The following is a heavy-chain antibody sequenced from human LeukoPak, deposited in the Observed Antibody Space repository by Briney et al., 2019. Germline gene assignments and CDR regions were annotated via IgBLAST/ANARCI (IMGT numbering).Heavy chain of an antibody. J-gene: IGHJ3*01. V-gene: IGHV3-53*01. CDR3: ARGADYGGSPDAFDV. D-gene: IGHD4-23*01. Sequence: GSLRLSCAASGFTVSSNHMSWVRQAPGKGLKWVSIIYSGGTTYYADSVKGRFTISRDNSKNTLYLQMNTLRAEDTAVYYCARGADYGGSPDAFDVWGRGTIVTVSS. CDR1: GFTVSSNH. CDR2: IYSGGTT.